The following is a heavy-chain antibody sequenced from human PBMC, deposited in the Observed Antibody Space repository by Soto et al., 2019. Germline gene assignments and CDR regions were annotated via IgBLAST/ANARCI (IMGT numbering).Heavy chain of an antibody. CDR1: GGSFSGYY. J-gene: IGHJ5*02. D-gene: IGHD3-3*01. CDR2: INHSGST. V-gene: IGHV4-34*01. Sequence: PSETLSLTCAVYGGSFSGYYWSWIRQPPGKGLEWIGEINHSGSTNHNPSLKSRVTISVDTSKNQFSLKLSSVTAADTAVYYCARGSHDFWSGYFKGVLNWFDPWGQGTLVTVSS. CDR3: ARGSHDFWSGYFKGVLNWFDP.